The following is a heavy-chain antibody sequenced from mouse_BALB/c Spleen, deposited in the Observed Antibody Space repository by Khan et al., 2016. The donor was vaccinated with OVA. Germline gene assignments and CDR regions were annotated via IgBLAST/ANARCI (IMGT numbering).Heavy chain of an antibody. CDR2: ISTYYGHA. CDR3: TRGGGGNRFAD. V-gene: IGHV1S137*01. Sequence: QVQLQQSGAEVVRPGVSVKVSCKGSGYTFPDFTLHWVKQSHAMSLEWIGVISTYYGHATYNQKFKDKATMPVDKSSSTAYMELARLTSEDSAIYSVTRGGGGNRFADWGQGTLVTVSA. J-gene: IGHJ3*01. CDR1: GYTFPDFT.